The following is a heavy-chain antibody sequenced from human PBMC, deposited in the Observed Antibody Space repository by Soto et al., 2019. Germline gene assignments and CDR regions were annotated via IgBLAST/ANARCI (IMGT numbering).Heavy chain of an antibody. Sequence: SETLSLTCGVSGGSFGSSAYYWGWIRQAPGKGLEWIGSINYSGSTYYNPSLKSRVTISVDTSRNQFSLKLSSVTAADTVLYYCSRRAPEGFAPWGQGTLVTVSS. J-gene: IGHJ5*02. V-gene: IGHV4-39*01. CDR1: GGSFGSSAYY. CDR2: INYSGST. CDR3: SRRAPEGFAP.